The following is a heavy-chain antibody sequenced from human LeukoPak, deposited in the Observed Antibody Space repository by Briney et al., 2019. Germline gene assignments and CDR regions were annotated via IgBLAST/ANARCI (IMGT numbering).Heavy chain of an antibody. CDR3: ARDRIPTVTYYYFDY. D-gene: IGHD4-11*01. Sequence: PGRSLRLSCAASGFTFSSYGMHWVRQAPGKGLEWVAVIWYDGSNKYYADSVKGRFTISRDNSKNTLYLQMNSLRAEDTAVYYCARDRIPTVTYYYFDYWGQGTLVTVSS. J-gene: IGHJ4*02. CDR1: GFTFSSYG. V-gene: IGHV3-33*01. CDR2: IWYDGSNK.